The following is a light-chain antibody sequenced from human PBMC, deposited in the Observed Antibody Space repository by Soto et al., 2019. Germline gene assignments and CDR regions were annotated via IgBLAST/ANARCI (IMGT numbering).Light chain of an antibody. J-gene: IGLJ1*01. V-gene: IGLV2-8*01. CDR3: CPYAGSSNLGV. CDR2: EVS. Sequence: QSALTQPPSASGSPGQSVTISCTGTSSDVGGYNYVSWYQQHPGKAPKLMIYEVSKRPSGVPDRFSGSKSGNTASLTVSGVQDEDEAAYYCCPYAGSSNLGVFGTGTKVTVL. CDR1: SSDVGGYNY.